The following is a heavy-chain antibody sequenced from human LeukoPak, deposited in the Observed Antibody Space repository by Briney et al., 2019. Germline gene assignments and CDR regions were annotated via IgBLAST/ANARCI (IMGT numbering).Heavy chain of an antibody. V-gene: IGHV4-34*01. CDR3: ARERGITMVRGYYYYYYMDV. J-gene: IGHJ6*03. Sequence: PSEALSLTCAVYGGSFSGYYWSWIRQPPGKGLEWIGEINHSGSTNYNPSLKSRVIVSVDTSKNQFSLKLSSVTAADTAVYYCARERGITMVRGYYYYYYMDVWGKGTTVTVSS. D-gene: IGHD3-10*01. CDR1: GGSFSGYY. CDR2: INHSGST.